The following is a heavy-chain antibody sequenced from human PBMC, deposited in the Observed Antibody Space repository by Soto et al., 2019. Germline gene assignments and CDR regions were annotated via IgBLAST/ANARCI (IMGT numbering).Heavy chain of an antibody. V-gene: IGHV1-8*01. Sequence: ASVKVSCKASGYTFTSYDINWVRQATGQGLEWMGWMNPNSGNTGYAQKFQGRVTMTRNTSISTAYMELSSLRSEDTAVYYCARGPQYYDILTGYYRGYYMDVWGKGTTVTVSS. J-gene: IGHJ6*03. CDR3: ARGPQYYDILTGYYRGYYMDV. CDR1: GYTFTSYD. CDR2: MNPNSGNT. D-gene: IGHD3-9*01.